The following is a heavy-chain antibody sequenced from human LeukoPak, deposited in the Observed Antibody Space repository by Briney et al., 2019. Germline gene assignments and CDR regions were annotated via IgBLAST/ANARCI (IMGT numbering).Heavy chain of an antibody. CDR3: AKDPNGDYVGAFDT. D-gene: IGHD4-17*01. J-gene: IGHJ3*02. CDR2: MGVSGDNV. Sequence: GGSLRLSCAASGFTFSAYGLTWVRQAPGKGLEWVSSMGVSGDNVHYADSVKGRFAISRDNSKNTLYLQMNSLRAEDAAVYYCAKDPNGDYVGAFDTWGQGTMVIVSS. V-gene: IGHV3-23*01. CDR1: GFTFSAYG.